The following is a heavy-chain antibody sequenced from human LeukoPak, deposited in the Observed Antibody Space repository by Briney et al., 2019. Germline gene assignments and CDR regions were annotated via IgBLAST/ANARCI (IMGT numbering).Heavy chain of an antibody. J-gene: IGHJ4*02. V-gene: IGHV5-51*01. Sequence: GESLKISCKGSGYSFTSYWIGWVRQMPGKGLEWMGIIYPGDSDTRYSPSFQGQVTISADKSISTAYQQWSSLKASDTAMYYCARFPSFDILAGYHFDYWGQGTLVTVSS. D-gene: IGHD3-9*01. CDR3: ARFPSFDILAGYHFDY. CDR2: IYPGDSDT. CDR1: GYSFTSYW.